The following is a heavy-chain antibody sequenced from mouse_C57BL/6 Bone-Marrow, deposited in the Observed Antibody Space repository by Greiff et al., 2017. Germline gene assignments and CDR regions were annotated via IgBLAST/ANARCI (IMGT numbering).Heavy chain of an antibody. V-gene: IGHV1-19*01. CDR2: INPYNGGT. J-gene: IGHJ2*01. CDR3: APYYGSSYVDY. CDR1: GYTFTDYY. Sequence: VQLKQSGPVLVKPGASVKMSCKASGYTFTDYYMNWVKQSHGKSLEWIGVINPYNGGTSYNQKFKGKATLTVDKSSSTAYMELNSLTSEDSAVYYCAPYYGSSYVDYWGQGTTLTVSS. D-gene: IGHD1-1*01.